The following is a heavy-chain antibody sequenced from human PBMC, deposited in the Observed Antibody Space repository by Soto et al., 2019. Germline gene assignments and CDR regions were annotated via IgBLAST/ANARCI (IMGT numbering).Heavy chain of an antibody. CDR3: ARQGRPGYCTGVNCYPTFDI. Sequence: QMHLQQSGPGLVKPSEALSLTCTVAGSSMSSSAYYWGWIRQPPGTGLDWIGSVYYTGITDYKSSLESRVSISADTSKNQFSLRLTSLSAAHTAIYFFARQGRPGYCTGVNCYPTFDIWGPGTMVTVSS. J-gene: IGHJ3*02. D-gene: IGHD2-8*02. CDR1: GSSMSSSAYY. CDR2: VYYTGIT. V-gene: IGHV4-39*01.